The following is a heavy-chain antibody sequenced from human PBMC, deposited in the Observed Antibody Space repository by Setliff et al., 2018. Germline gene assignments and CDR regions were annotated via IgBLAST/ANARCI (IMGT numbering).Heavy chain of an antibody. CDR3: AIFSGWSDY. CDR1: GGSFSTYY. V-gene: IGHV4-34*01. D-gene: IGHD6-19*01. CDR2: IYLGGSP. Sequence: SETLSLTCAVYGGSFSTYYWIWIRQPPGKGLEWIGEIYLGGSPTYNPSLKSRVTISIYKSKNQLSLDLTSVTAADTAVYYCAIFSGWSDYWGQGTLVTVSS. J-gene: IGHJ4*02.